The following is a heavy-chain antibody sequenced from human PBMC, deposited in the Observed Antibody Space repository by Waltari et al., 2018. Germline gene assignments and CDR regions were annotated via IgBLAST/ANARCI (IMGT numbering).Heavy chain of an antibody. Sequence: GWIRQPPGQGLEWIGTMSYDGATYTSPSLEIRVALSRDTSKNQLSMTLASVTVADTAVYHCATYIGASVGTAAFDVWGQGTMVTVSS. V-gene: IGHV4-39*01. D-gene: IGHD5-12*01. CDR2: MSYDGAT. CDR3: ATYIGASVGTAAFDV. J-gene: IGHJ3*01.